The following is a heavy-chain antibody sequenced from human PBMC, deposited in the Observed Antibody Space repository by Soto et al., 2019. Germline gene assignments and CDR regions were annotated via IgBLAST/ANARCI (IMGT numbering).Heavy chain of an antibody. D-gene: IGHD3-22*01. J-gene: IGHJ6*02. Sequence: EVQLVESGGGLVQPGGSLRLSCAASGFTVSSNYMSWVRQAPGKGLEWVSVIYSGGSTYYADSVKGRFTISRDNSKNTLYLQMNSLRAEDTAVYYCARDWGYYDSSGDYYYYYGMDVWGQGTTVTVSS. V-gene: IGHV3-66*01. CDR2: IYSGGST. CDR1: GFTVSSNY. CDR3: ARDWGYYDSSGDYYYYYGMDV.